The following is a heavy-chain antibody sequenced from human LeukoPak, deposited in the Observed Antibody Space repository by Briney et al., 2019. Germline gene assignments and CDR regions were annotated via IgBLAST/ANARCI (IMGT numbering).Heavy chain of an antibody. CDR3: AKDHYWSIDY. CDR2: IKGDGIST. CDR1: GFDFSSNW. Sequence: GGSLRLSCAASGFDFSSNWMHWVRHAPGQGLVWVSRIKGDGISTNYADSVKGRSTISRDIAKNTLYLQMNSLRAEDTGVYYCAKDHYWSIDYWGRGTVVTVSS. V-gene: IGHV3-74*01. D-gene: IGHD3-3*01. J-gene: IGHJ4*02.